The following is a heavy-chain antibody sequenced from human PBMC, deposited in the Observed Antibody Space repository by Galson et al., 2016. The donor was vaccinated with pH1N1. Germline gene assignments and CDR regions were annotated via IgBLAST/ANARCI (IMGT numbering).Heavy chain of an antibody. CDR1: GGTFSSYA. CDR3: ARSRGYSYGSYYFDI. J-gene: IGHJ4*02. D-gene: IGHD5-18*01. Sequence: SVKVSCKASGGTFSSYAVSWVRQAPGQGLEWVGGIIGMFGTTTYAQKLQGRVTITAEELTSSSYMELTSLTSEDTALYYCARSRGYSYGSYYFDIWGQGTLVTISS. V-gene: IGHV1-69*13. CDR2: IIGMFGTT.